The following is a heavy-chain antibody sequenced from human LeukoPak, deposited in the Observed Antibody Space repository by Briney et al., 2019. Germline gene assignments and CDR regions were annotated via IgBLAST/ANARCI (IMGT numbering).Heavy chain of an antibody. V-gene: IGHV3-30-3*01. Sequence: GGSLRLSCAASGFTFSSYAMHWVRQAPGKGLEWVAVISYDGSNKYYADSVKGRYTISRDNSKNTLYLQMNSLRAEDTAVYYCARDAVDWGQGTLVTVSS. CDR3: ARDAVD. CDR1: GFTFSSYA. CDR2: ISYDGSNK. J-gene: IGHJ4*02.